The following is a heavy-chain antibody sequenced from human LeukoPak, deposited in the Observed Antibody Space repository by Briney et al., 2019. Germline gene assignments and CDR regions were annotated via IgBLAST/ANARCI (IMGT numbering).Heavy chain of an antibody. D-gene: IGHD5-18*01. CDR3: AKGDKPVIAMVKFDY. Sequence: GGSLRLSCAASGFTFSSYEMNWVRQAPGKGLEWVSYISSSGSTIYYADSVKGRFTISRDNSKNTLYMQMNSLRAEDTAVYYCAKGDKPVIAMVKFDYWGQGTLVTVSS. J-gene: IGHJ4*02. CDR1: GFTFSSYE. V-gene: IGHV3-48*03. CDR2: ISSSGSTI.